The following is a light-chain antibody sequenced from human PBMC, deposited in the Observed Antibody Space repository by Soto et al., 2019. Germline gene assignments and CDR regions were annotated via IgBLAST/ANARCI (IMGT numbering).Light chain of an antibody. J-gene: IGKJ1*01. CDR1: QDISNY. CDR3: PKYDSAPQT. Sequence: DIQMSQSPSSLSASVGDRVTITCRASQDISNYLAWYQQKPEKVPKLLIYAASTLQSGVPSRFSGSGSGTDFTLTISSLQPEDFATYYCPKYDSAPQTFGQRTMVDI. CDR2: AAS. V-gene: IGKV1-27*01.